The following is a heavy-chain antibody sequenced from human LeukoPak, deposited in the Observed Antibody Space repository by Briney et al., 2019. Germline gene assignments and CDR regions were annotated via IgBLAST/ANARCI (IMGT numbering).Heavy chain of an antibody. D-gene: IGHD1-26*01. CDR2: IHPNSGDT. Sequence: GASVTVSFKASAYSFTDYYIHWVRQAPGQGLEWVGLIHPNSGDTFYAQKFRGRVTMTRDTSINTAYMELDRLTSDDTAVYYCARDYSGSYTHWAQGTLVTVSS. CDR1: AYSFTDYY. V-gene: IGHV1-2*06. CDR3: ARDYSGSYTH. J-gene: IGHJ4*02.